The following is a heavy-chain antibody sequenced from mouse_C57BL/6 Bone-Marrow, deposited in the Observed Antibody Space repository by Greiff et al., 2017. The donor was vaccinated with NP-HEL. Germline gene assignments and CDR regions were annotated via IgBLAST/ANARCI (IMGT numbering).Heavy chain of an antibody. D-gene: IGHD2-1*01. J-gene: IGHJ2*01. V-gene: IGHV1-81*01. CDR1: GYTFTSYG. Sequence: VQRVESGAELARPGASVKLSCKASGYTFTSYGISWVKQRTGQGLEWIGEIYPRSGNTYYNEKFKGKATLTADKSSSTAYMELRSLTSEDSAVYFCARGTVYYGNFDYWGQGTTLTVSS. CDR2: IYPRSGNT. CDR3: ARGTVYYGNFDY.